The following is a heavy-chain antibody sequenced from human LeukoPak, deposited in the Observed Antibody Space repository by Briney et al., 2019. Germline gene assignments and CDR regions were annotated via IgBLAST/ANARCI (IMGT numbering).Heavy chain of an antibody. CDR3: AKVPDYGDYHFDY. CDR2: ISGSGGST. V-gene: IGHV3-23*01. CDR1: GFTFSSYA. D-gene: IGHD4-17*01. Sequence: PGGSLRLSCAASGFTFSSYAVSWVRQAPGKGLEWVSAISGSGGSTYYADSVKGRFTISRDNSKNTLYLQMNSLRAEDTAVYYCAKVPDYGDYHFDYWGQGTLVTVYS. J-gene: IGHJ4*02.